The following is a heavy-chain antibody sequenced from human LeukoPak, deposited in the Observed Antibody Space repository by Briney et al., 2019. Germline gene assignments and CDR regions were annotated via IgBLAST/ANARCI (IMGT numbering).Heavy chain of an antibody. V-gene: IGHV1-69*05. CDR3: ARGVTVAGSDAFDI. CDR2: IIPIFGTA. J-gene: IGHJ3*02. CDR1: GGTFSSYA. D-gene: IGHD6-19*01. Sequence: SVKVSCKASGGTFSSYAISRVRQAPGQGLEWMGGIIPIFGTANYAQKFQGRVTITTDESTSTAYMELSSLRSEDTAVYYCARGVTVAGSDAFDIWGQGTMVTVSS.